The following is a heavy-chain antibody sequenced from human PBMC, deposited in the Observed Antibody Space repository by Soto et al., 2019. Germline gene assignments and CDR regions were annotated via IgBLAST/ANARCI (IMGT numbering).Heavy chain of an antibody. V-gene: IGHV3-30*18. D-gene: IGHD2-8*02. Sequence: GGSLRLSCAASGFTFSSYGMHWVRQAPGKGLEWVAVISYDGSNKYYADSVKGRFTISRDNSKNTLYLQMNSLRAEDTAVYYCAKDRVVYVIRPFDWFDPWGQGTLVTVSS. CDR1: GFTFSSYG. CDR3: AKDRVVYVIRPFDWFDP. CDR2: ISYDGSNK. J-gene: IGHJ5*02.